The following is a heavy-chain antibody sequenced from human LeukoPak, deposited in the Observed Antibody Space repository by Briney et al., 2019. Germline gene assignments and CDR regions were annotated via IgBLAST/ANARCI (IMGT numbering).Heavy chain of an antibody. J-gene: IGHJ6*02. CDR3: ASRKWQLESSYYYYGMDV. V-gene: IGHV1-2*02. CDR2: INPNSGGT. Sequence: ASVKVSCMASGYTFTGYYMHSVRPAPGQGLERMGWINPNSGGTNYAQMFQGRVTMTRDTSISTAYMELSRLRSDDTAVYYCASRKWQLESSYYYYGMDVWGQGTTVTVSS. CDR1: GYTFTGYY. D-gene: IGHD6-6*01.